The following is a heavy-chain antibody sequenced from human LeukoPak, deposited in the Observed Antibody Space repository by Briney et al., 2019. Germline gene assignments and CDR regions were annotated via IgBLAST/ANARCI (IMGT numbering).Heavy chain of an antibody. Sequence: GGSLRLSCAASGFTVSSNHMSWVRQAPEKGLKWVSIIYSGGTTYYADSVTGRFTISRDNSKNSLYLQMNSLRAEDTAVYYCARDADYGGSPDAFDVWGRGTIVTVSS. CDR2: IYSGGTT. CDR1: GFTVSSNH. V-gene: IGHV3-53*01. D-gene: IGHD4-23*01. J-gene: IGHJ3*01. CDR3: ARDADYGGSPDAFDV.